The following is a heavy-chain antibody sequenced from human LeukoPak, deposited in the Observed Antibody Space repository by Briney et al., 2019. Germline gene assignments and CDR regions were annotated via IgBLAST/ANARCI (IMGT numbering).Heavy chain of an antibody. D-gene: IGHD2-2*01. CDR2: ISYDGSNK. J-gene: IGHJ4*02. V-gene: IGHV3-30*03. Sequence: GGSLRLSCAASGFTFSSYGMHWVRQAPGKGLEWVAVISYDGSNKYNADSVKGRFTISRDNSKNTLYLQMNSLKTEDTAVYYCTAPRYQLLWGYFDYWGQGTLVTVSS. CDR1: GFTFSSYG. CDR3: TAPRYQLLWGYFDY.